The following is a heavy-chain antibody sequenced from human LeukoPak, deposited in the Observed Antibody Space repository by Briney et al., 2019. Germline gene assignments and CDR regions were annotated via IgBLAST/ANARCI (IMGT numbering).Heavy chain of an antibody. CDR3: ARGAYGSGSYGDNWFDP. D-gene: IGHD3-10*01. V-gene: IGHV3-53*01. CDR2: IYSGGST. Sequence: GGSLRLSCTVSGFTVSSDSMSWVRQAPGKGLEWVSFIYSGGSTHYSDSVKGRFTISRDNSKNTLYLQMNSLRAEDTAVYYCARGAYGSGSYGDNWFDPWGQGTLVTVSS. J-gene: IGHJ5*02. CDR1: GFTVSSDS.